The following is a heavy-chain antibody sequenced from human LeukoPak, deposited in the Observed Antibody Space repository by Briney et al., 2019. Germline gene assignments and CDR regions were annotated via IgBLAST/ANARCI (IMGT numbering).Heavy chain of an antibody. CDR3: ASPYGSGSYSAFDI. Sequence: GGSLRLSCAASVFTFSSYSMNWVRQAPGKGLEWVSSISSSSSYIYYADSVKGRFTISRDTAKNSLYLQMNSLRAEDTAVYYCASPYGSGSYSAFDIWGQGTMVTVSS. J-gene: IGHJ3*02. D-gene: IGHD3-10*01. V-gene: IGHV3-21*01. CDR1: VFTFSSYS. CDR2: ISSSSSYI.